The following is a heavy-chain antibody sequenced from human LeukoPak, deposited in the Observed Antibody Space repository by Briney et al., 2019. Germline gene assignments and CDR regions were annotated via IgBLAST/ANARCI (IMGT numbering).Heavy chain of an antibody. D-gene: IGHD6-6*01. J-gene: IGHJ4*02. CDR1: GYTFTGYY. CDR2: INPFSGVT. Sequence: ASVKVSCKASGYTFTGYYIHWVRRAPGQGLEWMGWINPFSGVTKYARNFQGRVTMTRDSSISTAYMELSSLRSDDTAVYYCTREGHSTSSFDYWGQGTLAPVSP. V-gene: IGHV1-2*02. CDR3: TREGHSTSSFDY.